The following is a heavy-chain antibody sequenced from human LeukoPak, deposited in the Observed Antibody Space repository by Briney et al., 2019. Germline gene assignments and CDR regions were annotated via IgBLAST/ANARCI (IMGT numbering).Heavy chain of an antibody. J-gene: IGHJ4*02. D-gene: IGHD6-19*01. CDR3: TTDRLAVAGNRYYFDY. CDR1: GFTFSSYS. Sequence: GGSLRLSCAASGFTFSSYSMNWVRQAPGKGLEWVGRIKSKTDGGTTDYAAPVKGRFTISRDDSKNTLYLQMNSLKTEDTAVYYCTTDRLAVAGNRYYFDYWGQGTLVTVSS. CDR2: IKSKTDGGTT. V-gene: IGHV3-15*01.